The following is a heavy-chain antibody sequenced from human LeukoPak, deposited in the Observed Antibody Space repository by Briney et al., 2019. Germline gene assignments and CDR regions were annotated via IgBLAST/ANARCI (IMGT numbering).Heavy chain of an antibody. Sequence: GRSLRLSCAASGFTFSSYAMHWVRQAPGKGLEWVAVISYDGSNKYYADSVKGRFTISRDNSKNTLYLQMNSLRAEDTAVYYCARDTVRVVIIPYYFDYWGQGTLVTVSS. CDR1: GFTFSSYA. J-gene: IGHJ4*02. V-gene: IGHV3-30-3*01. CDR2: ISYDGSNK. D-gene: IGHD3-3*01. CDR3: ARDTVRVVIIPYYFDY.